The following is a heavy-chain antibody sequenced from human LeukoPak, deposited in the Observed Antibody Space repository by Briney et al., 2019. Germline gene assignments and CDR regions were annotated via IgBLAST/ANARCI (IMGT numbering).Heavy chain of an antibody. CDR3: ARDPIVEDAFDI. CDR1: GFSFSSYG. Sequence: PGGSLRLSCAASGFSFSSYGINWVRQAPGKGLEWVSSISSSSSYIYYADSVKGRFTISRDNAKNSLYLQMNSLRAEDTAVYYCARDPIVEDAFDIWGQGTMVTVSS. J-gene: IGHJ3*02. V-gene: IGHV3-21*01. D-gene: IGHD3-22*01. CDR2: ISSSSSYI.